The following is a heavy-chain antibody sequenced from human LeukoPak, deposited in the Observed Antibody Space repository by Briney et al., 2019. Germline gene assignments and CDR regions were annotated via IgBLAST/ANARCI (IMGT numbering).Heavy chain of an antibody. CDR2: IWNDGNNK. Sequence: GGSLRLSCTVSGFTFSLYGMHWVRQAPGKGLEWVTFIWNDGNNKYYADFVKGRFTISRDNSKNTLYLQMNSLRPEDTAVYYCATLWVGPEYFDFWGQGTLVTVSS. CDR1: GFTFSLYG. CDR3: ATLWVGPEYFDF. V-gene: IGHV3-30*02. J-gene: IGHJ4*02. D-gene: IGHD1-26*01.